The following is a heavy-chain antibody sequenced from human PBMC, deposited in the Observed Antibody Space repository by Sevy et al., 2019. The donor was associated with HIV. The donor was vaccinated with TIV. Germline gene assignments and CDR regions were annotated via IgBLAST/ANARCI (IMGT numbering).Heavy chain of an antibody. J-gene: IGHJ6*02. CDR2: ISWNSRNI. CDR3: AKYINQGCDYFYCCSYCYYFCGLDV. V-gene: IGHV3-9*01. Sequence: GGSLRLSCAASGFPFNDHAMHWVRLVPGKGLEWVSGISWNSRNIGYADSVKGRFTISRENTRHSVYLEMHSLRPEDAALYYCAKYINQGCDYFYCCSYCYYFCGLDVWGQGTTVTVSS. D-gene: IGHD3-22*01. CDR1: GFPFNDHA.